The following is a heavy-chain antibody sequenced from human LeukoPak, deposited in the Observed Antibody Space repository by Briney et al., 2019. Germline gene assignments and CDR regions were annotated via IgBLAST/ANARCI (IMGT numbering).Heavy chain of an antibody. CDR2: INTNTGNP. V-gene: IGHV7-4-1*02. CDR3: ARAQPLAARPVPADY. J-gene: IGHJ4*02. D-gene: IGHD6-6*01. CDR1: GGTFSGYA. Sequence: ASVKVSCKASGGTFSGYAISRVRQAPGQGLEWMGWINTNTGNPTYAQGFTGRFVFSLDTSVSTAYLQISSLKAEDTAVYYCARAQPLAARPVPADYWGQGTLVTVSS.